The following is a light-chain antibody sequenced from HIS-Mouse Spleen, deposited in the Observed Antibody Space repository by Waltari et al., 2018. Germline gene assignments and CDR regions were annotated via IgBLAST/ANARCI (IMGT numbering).Light chain of an antibody. V-gene: IGLV2-11*01. Sequence: QSALTQPRSVSGSPGQSVTISCTGTSSDVGGYNYFSWYQQHPGKAPKLMIYDVSKRPSGVPDRFSGSKSGNTASLTISGLQAEDEADYYCCSYAGSYTLFGGGTKLTVL. CDR2: DVS. J-gene: IGLJ2*01. CDR1: SSDVGGYNY. CDR3: CSYAGSYTL.